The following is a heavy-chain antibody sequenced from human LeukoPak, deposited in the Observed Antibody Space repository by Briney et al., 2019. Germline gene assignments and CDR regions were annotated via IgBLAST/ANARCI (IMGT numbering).Heavy chain of an antibody. CDR1: GGSISSSSYY. CDR2: INHSGST. J-gene: IGHJ4*02. V-gene: IGHV4-39*07. D-gene: IGHD2-8*01. Sequence: SETLSLTCTVSGGSISSSSYYWGWIRQPPGKGLEWIGEINHSGSTNYNPSLKSRVTISVDTSKNQFSLKLSSVTAADTAVYYCARGLMGLDYWGQGTLVTVSS. CDR3: ARGLMGLDY.